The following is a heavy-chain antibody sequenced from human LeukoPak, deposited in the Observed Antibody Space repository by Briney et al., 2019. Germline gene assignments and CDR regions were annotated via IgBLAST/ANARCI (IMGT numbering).Heavy chain of an antibody. CDR2: IYPADSDT. Sequence: GESLKISCKGSGYSFSNYWIGWVRQMPGKGLEWMGIIYPADSDTRYSPSFQGQVTISADKSITTAYLHWSSLQASDTAMYYCARRASAYDSSGYHFDYWGQGTLVTVPS. CDR1: GYSFSNYW. CDR3: ARRASAYDSSGYHFDY. D-gene: IGHD3-22*01. J-gene: IGHJ4*02. V-gene: IGHV5-51*01.